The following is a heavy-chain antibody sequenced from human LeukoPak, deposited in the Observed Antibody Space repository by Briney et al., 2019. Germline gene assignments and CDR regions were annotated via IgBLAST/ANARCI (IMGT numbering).Heavy chain of an antibody. Sequence: ASVKVSCKASGYTFTSYYMHWVRQAPGQGLEWMGIINPSGGSTSYAQKFQGRVTMTSDMSTSTVYMELSSLRSEDTAVYYCARDRALTYYYDSSGYILGGFDYWGQGTLVTVSS. V-gene: IGHV1-46*01. CDR3: ARDRALTYYYDSSGYILGGFDY. CDR2: INPSGGST. J-gene: IGHJ4*02. D-gene: IGHD3-22*01. CDR1: GYTFTSYY.